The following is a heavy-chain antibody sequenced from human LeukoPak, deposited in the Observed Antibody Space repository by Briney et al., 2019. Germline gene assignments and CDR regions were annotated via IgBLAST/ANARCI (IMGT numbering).Heavy chain of an antibody. Sequence: SETLSLTCTVSGGSISSGGYYWSWIRQHPGKGLEWVGYIYYSGSTYYNPSLKSRVTKSVDTSKTQFSLKLSSVTAADTAVYYCAREVSAGGYDAFDIWGQGTMVTVSS. J-gene: IGHJ3*02. V-gene: IGHV4-31*03. CDR3: AREVSAGGYDAFDI. D-gene: IGHD5-12*01. CDR1: GGSISSGGYY. CDR2: IYYSGST.